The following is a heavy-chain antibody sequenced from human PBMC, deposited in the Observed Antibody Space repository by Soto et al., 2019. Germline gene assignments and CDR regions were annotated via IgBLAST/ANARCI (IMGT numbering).Heavy chain of an antibody. V-gene: IGHV1-18*04. J-gene: IGHJ4*02. CDR1: GYTFTSYG. CDR2: ISAYNGNT. D-gene: IGHD3-3*01. CDR3: ARDHFGFLEGPLDY. Sequence: ASVKVSCKASGYTFTSYGISWVRQAPGQGLEWMGWISAYNGNTNYAQKLQGRVTMTTDTSTSTAYMELRSLRSDDTAVYYCARDHFGFLEGPLDYWGQGTLVIVSA.